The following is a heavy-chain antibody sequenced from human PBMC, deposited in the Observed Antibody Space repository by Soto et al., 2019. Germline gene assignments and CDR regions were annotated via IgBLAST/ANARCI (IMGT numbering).Heavy chain of an antibody. Sequence: GGSLRLSCAASGFTFSSYAMSWVRQAPGKGLEWVSAISGSGGSTYYADSVKGRFTISRDNSKNTLYLQMNSLRAEDTAVYYCAKDQVPVVTIFGVVIPNWFDPWGQGTLVTVSS. CDR1: GFTFSSYA. CDR2: ISGSGGST. D-gene: IGHD3-3*01. V-gene: IGHV3-23*01. CDR3: AKDQVPVVTIFGVVIPNWFDP. J-gene: IGHJ5*02.